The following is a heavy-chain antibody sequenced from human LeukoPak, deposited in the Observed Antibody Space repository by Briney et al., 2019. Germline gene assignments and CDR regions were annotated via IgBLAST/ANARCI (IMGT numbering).Heavy chain of an antibody. CDR3: ARDGGDYSSSCYVY. Sequence: ASVKVSCKASGYTFTSYAMNWVRQTPGQGLEWMGWINTNTGNPTYAQGFTGRFVFSLDTSVGTAYLQISSLKAEDTAVYYCARDGGDYSSSCYVYWGQGTLVTVSS. CDR1: GYTFTSYA. D-gene: IGHD6-6*01. CDR2: INTNTGNP. V-gene: IGHV7-4-1*02. J-gene: IGHJ4*02.